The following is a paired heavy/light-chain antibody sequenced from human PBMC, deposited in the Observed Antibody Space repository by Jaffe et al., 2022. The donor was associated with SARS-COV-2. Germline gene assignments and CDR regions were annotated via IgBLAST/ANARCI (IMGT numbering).Light chain of an antibody. J-gene: IGKJ4*01. Sequence: EVVMTQSPATLSVSPGDRATLSCRASQSIRSRLAWYQRKPGQAPRLLIYAASTRATGIPARFSGSESGADFTLTISSLQSEDFAVYYCQQYDDWPLTFGGGTKVELK. CDR1: QSIRSR. CDR2: AAS. V-gene: IGKV3-15*01. CDR3: QQYDDWPLT.
Heavy chain of an antibody. CDR2: ISDTGHLE. V-gene: IGHV3-23*01. Sequence: EVQLLQSGGGLVQPGGSLRLSCAASGFSLNNYAMSWVRQAPGKGLEWVSFISDTGHLEKYADSVRGRFTISRDTSENTLYLQMNNLRAEDTATYYCARDLSAGGGYIHYFGQWGQGDLVTVSS. J-gene: IGHJ4*02. CDR1: GFSLNNYA. D-gene: IGHD5-18*01. CDR3: ARDLSAGGGYIHYFGQ.